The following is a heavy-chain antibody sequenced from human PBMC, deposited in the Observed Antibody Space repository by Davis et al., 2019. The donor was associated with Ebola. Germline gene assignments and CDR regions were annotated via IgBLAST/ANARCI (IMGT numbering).Heavy chain of an antibody. Sequence: PGGSLRLSCAASGFTVSSNYMSWVRQAPGKGLEWVSVIYSGGSTYYADSVKGRFTISRDNSKNTLYLQMNSLRAEDTAVYYCAKDQRYYGSGTVFPRGGMDVWGQGTTVTVSS. CDR3: AKDQRYYGSGTVFPRGGMDV. V-gene: IGHV3-53*01. CDR1: GFTVSSNY. J-gene: IGHJ6*02. CDR2: IYSGGST. D-gene: IGHD3-10*01.